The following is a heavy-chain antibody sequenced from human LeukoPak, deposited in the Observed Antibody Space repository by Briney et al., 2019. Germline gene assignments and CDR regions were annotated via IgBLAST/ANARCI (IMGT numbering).Heavy chain of an antibody. J-gene: IGHJ4*02. CDR3: AYSNSWYLDY. CDR1: GFTFSSDA. V-gene: IGHV3-64D*08. CDR2: ISNNGGST. D-gene: IGHD6-13*01. Sequence: GGSLRLSCSASGFTFSSDAMHWVRQAPGKGLEYVSAISNNGGSTYHADSVKGRFTISRDNSKNTLYLQMSSLRAEDTAVYYCAYSNSWYLDYWGQGTLVTVSS.